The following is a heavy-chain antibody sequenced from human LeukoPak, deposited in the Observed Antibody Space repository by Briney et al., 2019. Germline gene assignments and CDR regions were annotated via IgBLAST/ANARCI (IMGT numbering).Heavy chain of an antibody. Sequence: GGSLRLSCGASGFTSGSYWMTWVRQAPGKGLEWVANLKQDGSEKYYVDSVKGRFTISRDNAKNSLYLQMNGLRAEDTAVYYCTYYYQSSGLRPGALDPWGLGTLVTVSS. V-gene: IGHV3-7*01. CDR1: GFTSGSYW. CDR2: LKQDGSEK. J-gene: IGHJ5*02. CDR3: TYYYQSSGLRPGALDP. D-gene: IGHD3-22*01.